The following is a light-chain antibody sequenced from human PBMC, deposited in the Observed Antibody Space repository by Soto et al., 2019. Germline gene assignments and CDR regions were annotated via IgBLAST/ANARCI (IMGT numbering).Light chain of an antibody. CDR2: KNN. CDR3: AAWDDTLRGLL. CDR1: SSNIGTNF. J-gene: IGLJ2*01. V-gene: IGLV1-47*01. Sequence: SVLTQPPSASGTPGQRVTISCSGGSSNIGTNFVYWYQQLPGAAPKIFIYKNNQRPSGVPDRFSGSKSGTSASLAISGLRSEDEADYYCAAWDDTLRGLLFGGGTKVTV.